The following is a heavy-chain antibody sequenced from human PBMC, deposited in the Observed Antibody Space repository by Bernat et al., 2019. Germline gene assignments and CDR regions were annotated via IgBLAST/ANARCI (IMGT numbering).Heavy chain of an antibody. Sequence: QVQLVQSGAEVKKPGSSVKVSCKASGGTFSSYAISWVRQAPGQGLEWMGGIIPIFGTANYAQKFQGRVTITADESTSTVYMELRSLRSEDTAVYYCATQGYYYDSSGLDLGYWGQGTLVTVSS. CDR1: GGTFSSYA. J-gene: IGHJ4*02. CDR3: ATQGYYYDSSGLDLGY. V-gene: IGHV1-69*12. CDR2: IIPIFGTA. D-gene: IGHD3-22*01.